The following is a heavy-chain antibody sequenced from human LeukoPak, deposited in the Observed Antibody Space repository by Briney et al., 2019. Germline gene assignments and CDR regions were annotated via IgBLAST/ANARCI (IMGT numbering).Heavy chain of an antibody. J-gene: IGHJ6*02. CDR1: GFTFDDYA. V-gene: IGHV3-9*01. Sequence: PGGSLRLSCAASGFTFDDYAMHWVRQAPGKGLEWVSGISWNSGSIGYADSVKGRFTISRDNAKNSLYLQMNSLRAEDTAVYYCARSVPDYPYGMDVWGQGTTVTVSS. CDR3: ARSVPDYPYGMDV. CDR2: ISWNSGSI. D-gene: IGHD2-2*01.